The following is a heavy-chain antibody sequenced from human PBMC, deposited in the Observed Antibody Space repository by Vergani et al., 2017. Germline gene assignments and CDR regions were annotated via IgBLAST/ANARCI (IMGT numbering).Heavy chain of an antibody. CDR2: ISAYNGNT. J-gene: IGHJ6*02. CDR3: ARDGYCSSTSCYGAGYYYYYGMDV. D-gene: IGHD2-2*01. V-gene: IGHV1-18*01. CDR1: GYTFTSYG. Sequence: QVQLVQSGAEVKKPGASVKVSCKASGYTFTSYGISWVRQAPGQGLEWMGWISAYNGNTNYAQKLQGRVTMTTDTSTSTAYMELRSLRSDDTAVYYCARDGYCSSTSCYGAGYYYYYGMDVWGQGTTVTVSS.